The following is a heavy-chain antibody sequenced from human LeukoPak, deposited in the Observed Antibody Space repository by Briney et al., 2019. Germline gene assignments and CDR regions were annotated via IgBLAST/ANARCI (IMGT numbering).Heavy chain of an antibody. V-gene: IGHV3-23*01. J-gene: IGHJ1*01. Sequence: GGSLRLSCAASGFTFRNFAMSWVRQAPGKGLEWVSFITTNGGRTSYADSVEGRFTISRDNPRNTLYMQMNSLRDEDTAVYYCAIMHGYYDGTGYWVQWGQGTLVTVSS. CDR3: AIMHGYYDGTGYWVQ. D-gene: IGHD3-22*01. CDR2: ITTNGGRT. CDR1: GFTFRNFA.